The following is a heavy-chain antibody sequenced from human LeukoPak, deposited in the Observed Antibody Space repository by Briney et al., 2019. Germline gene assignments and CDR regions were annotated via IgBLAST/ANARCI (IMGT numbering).Heavy chain of an antibody. J-gene: IGHJ5*02. Sequence: GASVKVSCKASGYTFTGYYMHWVRQAPGQGLEWMGWINPNSGGTNYAQKFQGRVTMTRDTSISTAYMELSRLRSDDMAVYYCAREYSSSWYDYNWFDPWGQGTLVTVSS. CDR2: INPNSGGT. V-gene: IGHV1-2*02. D-gene: IGHD6-13*01. CDR1: GYTFTGYY. CDR3: AREYSSSWYDYNWFDP.